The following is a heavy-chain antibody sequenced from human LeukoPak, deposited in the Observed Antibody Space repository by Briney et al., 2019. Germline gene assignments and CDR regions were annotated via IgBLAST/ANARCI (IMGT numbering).Heavy chain of an antibody. CDR2: FDPEDGET. CDR3: ARVAGGSGAFDI. Sequence: ASVKVSCKVSGYTLTELSMHWVRQAPGKGLEWMGGFDPEDGETIYAQKFQGRVTMTRDTSISTAYMELSRLRSDDTAVYYCARVAGGSGAFDIWGQETMVTVSS. CDR1: GYTLTELS. J-gene: IGHJ3*02. V-gene: IGHV1-24*01.